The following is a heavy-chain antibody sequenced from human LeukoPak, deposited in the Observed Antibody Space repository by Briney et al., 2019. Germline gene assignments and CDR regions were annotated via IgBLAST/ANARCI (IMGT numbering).Heavy chain of an antibody. CDR2: ISGSGGST. V-gene: IGHV3-23*01. J-gene: IGHJ6*02. D-gene: IGHD3-3*01. CDR1: GFTFSSYA. CDR3: AKDLRRITIFGVVIPRGYYYYGMDV. Sequence: GGSLRLSCAASGFTFSSYAMSWVRQAPGKGLEWVSAISGSGGSTYYADSVKGQFTISRDNSKNTLYLQMNSLRAEDTAVYYCAKDLRRITIFGVVIPRGYYYYGMDVWGQGTTVTVSS.